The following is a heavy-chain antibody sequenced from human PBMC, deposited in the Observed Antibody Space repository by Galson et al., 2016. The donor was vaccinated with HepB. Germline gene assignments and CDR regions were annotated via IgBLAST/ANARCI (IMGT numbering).Heavy chain of an antibody. Sequence: SLRLSCAASGFSISIYSMHWVRQAPGKGLEWVSAIRGSGTGTSYTDSVKGRFTISRDNSKNILYLQMNSLRAEAAALYYLSKLSLVGYNSGWGGSFDIWGRGTMVTVPS. CDR2: IRGSGTGT. J-gene: IGHJ3*02. V-gene: IGHV3-23*01. CDR3: SKLSLVGYNSGWGGSFDI. CDR1: GFSISIYS. D-gene: IGHD6-19*01.